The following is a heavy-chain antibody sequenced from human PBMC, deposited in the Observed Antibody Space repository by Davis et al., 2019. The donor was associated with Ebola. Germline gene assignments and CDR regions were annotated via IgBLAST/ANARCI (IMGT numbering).Heavy chain of an antibody. CDR3: AREPIAVAGYYFDY. CDR2: ISGGNGYT. V-gene: IGHV1-3*01. J-gene: IGHJ4*02. CDR1: GYTFTNYA. D-gene: IGHD6-19*01. Sequence: AASVKVSCKTSGYTFTNYAMHWVRQAPGQGLEWMGWISGGNGYTRYLQKFQGRVTITRDTSASTAYMELSSLRSEDTAVYYCAREPIAVAGYYFDYWGQGTLVTVSS.